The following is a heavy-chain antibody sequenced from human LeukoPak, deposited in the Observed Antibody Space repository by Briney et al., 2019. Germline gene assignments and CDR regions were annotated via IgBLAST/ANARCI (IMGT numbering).Heavy chain of an antibody. CDR2: ISAYNGNT. V-gene: IGHV1-18*01. D-gene: IGHD3-10*01. Sequence: ASVKVSCKASGYTFTSYGISWVRQAPGQGLEWMGWISAYNGNTNYAQKLQGRVTMTTDTSTSTAYMELRSLRSDDTAVYYCARDKEILWFGELLENWFDPWGQGTLVTVSS. CDR3: ARDKEILWFGELLENWFDP. CDR1: GYTFTSYG. J-gene: IGHJ5*02.